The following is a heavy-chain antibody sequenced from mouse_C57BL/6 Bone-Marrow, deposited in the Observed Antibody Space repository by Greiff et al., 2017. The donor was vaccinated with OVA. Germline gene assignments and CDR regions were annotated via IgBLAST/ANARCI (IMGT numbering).Heavy chain of an antibody. J-gene: IGHJ1*03. CDR3: TRDGSSYCWYFDV. V-gene: IGHV1-15*01. CDR2: IDPETGGT. Sequence: QVQLQQSGAELVRPGASVTLSCKASGYTFTDYEMHWVKQTPVHGLEWIGAIDPETGGTAYNQKFKGKAILTADKSSSTAYMELRSLTSEDSAVYYCTRDGSSYCWYFDVWGTGTTVTVSS. CDR1: GYTFTDYE. D-gene: IGHD1-1*01.